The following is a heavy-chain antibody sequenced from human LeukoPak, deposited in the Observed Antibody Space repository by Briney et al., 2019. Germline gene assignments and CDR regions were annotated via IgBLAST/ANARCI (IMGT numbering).Heavy chain of an antibody. CDR2: INHSGST. D-gene: IGHD3-16*01. CDR1: GGSISSYY. V-gene: IGHV4-34*01. Sequence: SETLSLTCTVSGGSISSYYWSWIRQPPGKGLEWIGEINHSGSTNYNPSLKSRVTISVDTSKNQFSLKLSSVTAADTAVYYCARGLSSWGYYYGMDVWGQGTTVTVSS. CDR3: ARGLSSWGYYYGMDV. J-gene: IGHJ6*02.